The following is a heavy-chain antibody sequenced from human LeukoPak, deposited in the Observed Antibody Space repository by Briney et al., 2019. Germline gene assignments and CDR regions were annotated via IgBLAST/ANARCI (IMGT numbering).Heavy chain of an antibody. D-gene: IGHD1-26*01. CDR1: GGTFSSYA. V-gene: IGHV1-69*05. CDR3: ARGMGATRVFDY. CDR2: IIPIFGTA. J-gene: IGHJ4*02. Sequence: ASVKVSCKASGGTFSSYAISWVRQAPGQGLEWMGRIIPIFGTANYAQKFQGRVTITTDESTSTAYKELSSLRSEDTAVYYCARGMGATRVFDYWGQGTLVTVSS.